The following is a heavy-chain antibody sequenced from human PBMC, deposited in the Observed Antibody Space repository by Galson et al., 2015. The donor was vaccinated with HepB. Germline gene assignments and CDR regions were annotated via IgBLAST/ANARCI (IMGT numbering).Heavy chain of an antibody. J-gene: IGHJ6*02. Sequence: SLRLSCAASGFTFSSYGMHWVRQAPGKGLEWVAVISYDGSNKYYADSVKGRFTISRDNSKNTLYLQMNSLRAEDTAVYYCAKEFITMVRGVIGYYYGMDVWGQGTTVTVSS. CDR2: ISYDGSNK. D-gene: IGHD3-10*01. CDR1: GFTFSSYG. V-gene: IGHV3-30*18. CDR3: AKEFITMVRGVIGYYYGMDV.